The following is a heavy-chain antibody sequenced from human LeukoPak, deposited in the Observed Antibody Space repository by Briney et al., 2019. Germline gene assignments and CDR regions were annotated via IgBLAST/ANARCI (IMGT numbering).Heavy chain of an antibody. Sequence: ASVNVSCKASGGTFSSYAISWVRQAPGQGLEWMGGIIPIFGTANYAQKFQGRDTITADESTSTAYMELSSLRSEDTAVYYCARAAGTDRGHDAFDIWGQGTTVTVSS. CDR3: ARAAGTDRGHDAFDI. CDR2: IIPIFGTA. CDR1: GGTFSSYA. J-gene: IGHJ3*02. D-gene: IGHD6-19*01. V-gene: IGHV1-69*13.